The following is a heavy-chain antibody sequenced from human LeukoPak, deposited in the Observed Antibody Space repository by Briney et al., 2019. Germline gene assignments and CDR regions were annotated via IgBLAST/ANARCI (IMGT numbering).Heavy chain of an antibody. CDR1: GYTFTGYY. CDR3: ARAPGYSSGWYGPY. D-gene: IGHD6-19*01. Sequence: SVKVSCKASGYTFTGYYIHWVRQAPGQGLEWMGRIIPILGIANYAQKFQGRVTITADKSTSTAYMELSSLRSEDTAVYYCARAPGYSSGWYGPYWGQGTLVTVSS. V-gene: IGHV1-69*04. CDR2: IIPILGIA. J-gene: IGHJ4*02.